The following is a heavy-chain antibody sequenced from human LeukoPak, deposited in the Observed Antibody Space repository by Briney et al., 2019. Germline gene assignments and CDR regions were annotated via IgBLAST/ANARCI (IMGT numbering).Heavy chain of an antibody. CDR2: IKQGGSEK. J-gene: IGHJ4*02. Sequence: GGSLRLSCAASGFTFSSYWMSWVRQAPGKGLEWVANIKQGGSEKYYVDSVKDRFTISRDNAKNSLYLQMNSLRAEDTAVYYCARGTDDILTGYFDYWGQGTLVTVSS. CDR3: ARGTDDILTGYFDY. D-gene: IGHD3-9*01. CDR1: GFTFSSYW. V-gene: IGHV3-7*01.